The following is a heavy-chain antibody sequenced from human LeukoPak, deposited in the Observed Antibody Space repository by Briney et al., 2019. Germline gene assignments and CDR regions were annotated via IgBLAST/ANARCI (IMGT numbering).Heavy chain of an antibody. D-gene: IGHD4-11*01. CDR1: GLTFNHYG. J-gene: IGHJ4*02. CDR2: IWSDGTNK. V-gene: IGHV3-33*01. Sequence: GRSLRLSCAAAGLTFNHYGMHWVRQAPGKGLEWVSVIWSDGTNKYYAASVKGRFTISRDDFDKTVYLQMSSLRPDDTGVYYCARDAQRGFDYSNSLQYWGQGTPVTVST. CDR3: ARDAQRGFDYSNSLQY.